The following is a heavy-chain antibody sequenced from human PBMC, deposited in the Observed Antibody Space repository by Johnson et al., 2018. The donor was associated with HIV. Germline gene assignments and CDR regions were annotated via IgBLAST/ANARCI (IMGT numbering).Heavy chain of an antibody. D-gene: IGHD6-19*01. J-gene: IGHJ3*02. CDR1: GFTFSSYG. CDR3: AKGFSGWPHDAFDI. V-gene: IGHV3-33*06. CDR2: IWYDGSNK. Sequence: QVQLVESGGGVVQPGRSLRLSCAASGFTFSSYGMHWVRQAPGKGLEWVAVIWYDGSNKYYADSVKGRFTISRDNSKNTLYLQMNSLRGEDTAVYYCAKGFSGWPHDAFDIWGQGTMVTVSS.